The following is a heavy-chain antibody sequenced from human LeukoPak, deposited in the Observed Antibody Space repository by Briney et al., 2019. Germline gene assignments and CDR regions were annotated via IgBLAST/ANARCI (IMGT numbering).Heavy chain of an antibody. CDR1: GFTFSSYA. CDR3: AKSDYYDSSGYYSGVNYFDY. Sequence: GRSLRLSCAASGFTFSSYAMHWVRQAPGKGLEWVAVISYDGSNKYYADSVKGRFTISRDNSKNTLYLQMNSLRAEDTAVYYCAKSDYYDSSGYYSGVNYFDYWGQGTLVTVSS. V-gene: IGHV3-30-3*01. D-gene: IGHD3-22*01. CDR2: ISYDGSNK. J-gene: IGHJ4*02.